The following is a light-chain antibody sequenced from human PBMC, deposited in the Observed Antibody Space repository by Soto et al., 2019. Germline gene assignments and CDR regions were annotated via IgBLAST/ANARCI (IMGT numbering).Light chain of an antibody. CDR1: QSVSSN. Sequence: EIVMTQSPGTLSVSPGERATLSCRASQSVSSNLAWYQQKPGQAPRLLIYGASTRATGIPARFSGSGSGTEFTLTINSLQSEDFAVYYCQQYDNWTWTFGQWTKVDTK. J-gene: IGKJ1*01. CDR2: GAS. CDR3: QQYDNWTWT. V-gene: IGKV3-15*01.